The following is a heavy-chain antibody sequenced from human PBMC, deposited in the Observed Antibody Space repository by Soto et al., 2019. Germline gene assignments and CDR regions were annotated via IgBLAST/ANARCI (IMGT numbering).Heavy chain of an antibody. J-gene: IGHJ4*02. V-gene: IGHV1-69*13. D-gene: IGHD3-10*01. Sequence: GASVKVSCKASGGTFSSYAISWVRQAPGQGLEWMGGIIPIFGTANYAQKFQGRVTITADESTSTAYMELSSLRSEDTAVYYCARALRTRWFGELADDYWGQGTLVTVSS. CDR2: IIPIFGTA. CDR3: ARALRTRWFGELADDY. CDR1: GGTFSSYA.